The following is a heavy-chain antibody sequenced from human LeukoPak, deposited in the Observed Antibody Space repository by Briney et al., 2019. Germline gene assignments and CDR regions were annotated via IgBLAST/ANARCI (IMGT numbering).Heavy chain of an antibody. CDR3: SKAIPQGHDTSHGMDL. CDR2: ISVRAATM. Sequence: PGGSLRLSCIVSGFTVSNNYMSWVRQAPGKGLEWIAHISVRAATMYYGDSVEGRFTISRDDAKNSLFLQMNSLRVEDTAIYYCSKAIPQGHDTSHGMDLWGQGTTVTVS. V-gene: IGHV3-11*04. CDR1: GFTVSNNY. D-gene: IGHD3-22*01. J-gene: IGHJ6*02.